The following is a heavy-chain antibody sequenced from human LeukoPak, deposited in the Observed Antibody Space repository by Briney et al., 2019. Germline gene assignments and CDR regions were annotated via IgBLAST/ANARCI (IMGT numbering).Heavy chain of an antibody. CDR1: GVSISSYY. D-gene: IGHD3-22*01. Sequence: SETLSLTCTVSGVSISSYYWSWIRQPAGKGLEWIGRIYTSGSTNYNPSLKSRVTMSVDTSKNQFSLKLSSVTAADTAVYYCAREPLDYYDSSGYYRDDDYWGQGTLVTVSS. V-gene: IGHV4-4*07. J-gene: IGHJ4*02. CDR3: AREPLDYYDSSGYYRDDDY. CDR2: IYTSGST.